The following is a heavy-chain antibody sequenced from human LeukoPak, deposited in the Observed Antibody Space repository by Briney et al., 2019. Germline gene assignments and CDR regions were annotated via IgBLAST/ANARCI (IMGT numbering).Heavy chain of an antibody. CDR3: AREYYDFWSGYYQTFDY. V-gene: IGHV3-30*01. Sequence: GRSLRLSCAASGFTFSSYAMHWVRQAPGKGLEWVAVISYDGSNKYCADSVKGRFTISRDNSKNTLYLQMNSLRAEDTAVYYCAREYYDFWSGYYQTFDYWGQGTLVTVSS. CDR1: GFTFSSYA. CDR2: ISYDGSNK. J-gene: IGHJ4*02. D-gene: IGHD3-3*01.